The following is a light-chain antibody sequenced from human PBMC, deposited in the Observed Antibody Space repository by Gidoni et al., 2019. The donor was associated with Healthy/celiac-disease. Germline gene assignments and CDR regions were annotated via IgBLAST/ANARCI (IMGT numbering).Light chain of an antibody. CDR3: AAWDDSLSGLP. CDR2: RNN. V-gene: IGLV1-47*01. Sequence: QSVLTQPPSASGTPGPGVTISCSGSSSNIGSNYVYWYQQLPGTAPKLVIYRNNQRPSGVPDRFSGSKSGTSASLAISGLRSEDEADYYCAAWDDSLSGLPFGTGTKVTVL. J-gene: IGLJ1*01. CDR1: SSNIGSNY.